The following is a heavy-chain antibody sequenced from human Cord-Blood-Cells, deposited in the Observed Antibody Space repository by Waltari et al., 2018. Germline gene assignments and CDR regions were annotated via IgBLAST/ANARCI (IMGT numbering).Heavy chain of an antibody. Sequence: QVQLQQWGAGLLKPSETLSLTCAVYGGSFSGYYWSWIRQPPGKGLEWIGEINHSGSTNYNPSLKGRVTISVDTSKNQFSLKLSSVTAADTAVYYCARSLRYFDWLLYFQHWGQGTLVTVSS. J-gene: IGHJ1*01. D-gene: IGHD3-9*01. CDR1: GGSFSGYY. V-gene: IGHV4-34*01. CDR2: INHSGST. CDR3: ARSLRYFDWLLYFQH.